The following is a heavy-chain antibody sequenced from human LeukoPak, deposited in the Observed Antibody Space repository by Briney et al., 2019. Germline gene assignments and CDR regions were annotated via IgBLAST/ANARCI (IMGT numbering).Heavy chain of an antibody. CDR1: GYTFTGYY. V-gene: IGHV1-2*06. CDR2: INPNSGGT. J-gene: IGHJ6*03. CDR3: ATWADCSSTSCYTLYYYYMDV. Sequence: ASVKVSCKASGYTFTGYYMHWVRQAPGQGLEWMGRINPNSGGTNYAQKFQGRVTITADTSTDTAYMELSSLRSEDTAVYYCATWADCSSTSCYTLYYYYMDVWGKGTTVTVSS. D-gene: IGHD2-2*02.